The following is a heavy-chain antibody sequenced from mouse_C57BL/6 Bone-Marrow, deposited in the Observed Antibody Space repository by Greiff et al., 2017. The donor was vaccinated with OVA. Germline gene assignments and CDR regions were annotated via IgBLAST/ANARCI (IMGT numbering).Heavy chain of an antibody. D-gene: IGHD2-2*01. Sequence: VQLQQSGPGLVKPSQSLSLTCSVTGYSITSGYYWNWIRQFPGNKLEWMGYISYDGSNNYNPSLKNRISITRDTSKNQFFLKLNSVTTEDTATYYCARAHYGYAWFAYWGQGTLVTVSA. CDR1: GYSITSGYY. CDR2: ISYDGSN. CDR3: ARAHYGYAWFAY. J-gene: IGHJ3*01. V-gene: IGHV3-6*01.